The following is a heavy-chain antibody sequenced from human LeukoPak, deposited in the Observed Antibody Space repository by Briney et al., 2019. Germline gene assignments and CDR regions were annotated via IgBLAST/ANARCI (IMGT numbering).Heavy chain of an antibody. D-gene: IGHD3-3*01. CDR3: ARVNNFWSGYPAPNWFDP. CDR1: GVTISSYY. J-gene: IGHJ5*02. Sequence: WGTLSLTCTVSGVTISSYYLSWIRQPPGKGLEWVWYIYYSGSTNYNASLKRRVTISVDTSKNQFSLKLSSVTAADTAVYYCARVNNFWSGYPAPNWFDPWGQGTLVPVSS. CDR2: IYYSGST. V-gene: IGHV4-59*01.